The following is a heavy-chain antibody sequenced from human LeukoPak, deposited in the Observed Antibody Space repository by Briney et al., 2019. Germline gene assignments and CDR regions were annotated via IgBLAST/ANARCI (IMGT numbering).Heavy chain of an antibody. CDR2: INPNSGGT. CDR1: GYTFTGYY. D-gene: IGHD3-22*01. CDR3: NTYYDSSGYPYYFDY. Sequence: ASVKVSCKASGYTFTGYYMHWVRQALGQGLEWMGWINPNSGGTNYAQKFQGRVTMTRDTSISTAYMELSRLRSDDTAVYYCNTYYDSSGYPYYFDYWGQGTLVTVSS. V-gene: IGHV1-2*02. J-gene: IGHJ4*02.